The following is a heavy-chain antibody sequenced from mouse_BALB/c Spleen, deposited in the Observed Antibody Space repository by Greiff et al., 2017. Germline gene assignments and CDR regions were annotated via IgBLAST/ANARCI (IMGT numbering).Heavy chain of an antibody. V-gene: IGHV6-6*02. CDR1: GFTFSSYA. CDR2: IRLKSNNYAT. D-gene: IGHD3-3*01. J-gene: IGHJ2*01. Sequence: DVKLVESGGGLVKPGGSLKLSCAASGFTFSSYAMSWVRQTPEKGLEWVAEIRLKSNNYATHYAESVKGRFTISRDDSKSSVYLQMKNLRAEDTGIYYCTRGRAFDYWGQGTTLTVSS. CDR3: TRGRAFDY.